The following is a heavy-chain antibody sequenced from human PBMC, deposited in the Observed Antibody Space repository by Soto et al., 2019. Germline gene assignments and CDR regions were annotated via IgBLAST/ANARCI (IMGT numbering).Heavy chain of an antibody. V-gene: IGHV4-39*01. CDR1: GASISDSSYF. D-gene: IGHD3-9*01. CDR2: IYYSGIT. J-gene: IGHJ6*02. Sequence: LSLTCTVSGASISDSSYFWGWIRQPPGKGLECIGSIYYSGITHYNPSLKSRVTISVDTSKNQFSLKLSSVTAADTAVYYCARHRKYYDILTGYYIPYHMDVWGQGTTVTVSS. CDR3: ARHRKYYDILTGYYIPYHMDV.